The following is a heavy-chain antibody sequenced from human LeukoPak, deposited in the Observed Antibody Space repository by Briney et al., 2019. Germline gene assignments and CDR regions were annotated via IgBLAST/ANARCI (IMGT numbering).Heavy chain of an antibody. CDR3: SGQYSSSSVVDY. Sequence: GGSLRLSCAASGFSFSSYEMNWVRQAPGKGLEWVSYISSSGSIMYSADSVKGRFTISRDNAKNSLYLQMYSLRAEDTAIYYCSGQYSSSSVVDYWGQGTLVTVSS. V-gene: IGHV3-48*03. D-gene: IGHD6-6*01. CDR2: ISSSGSIM. CDR1: GFSFSSYE. J-gene: IGHJ4*02.